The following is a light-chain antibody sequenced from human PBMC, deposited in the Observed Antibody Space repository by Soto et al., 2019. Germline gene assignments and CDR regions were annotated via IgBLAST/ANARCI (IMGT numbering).Light chain of an antibody. CDR3: ATWDSNTQV. V-gene: IGLV4-60*03. CDR2: LEGSGSY. CDR1: SGHSSYI. J-gene: IGLJ3*02. Sequence: QPVLTQSSSASASLGSSVKLTCTLSSGHSSYIIAWHQQQPGKAPRYLMKLEGSGSYNKGSGVPDRFSGSSSGADRYLNNYNRQSEDEADYSRATWDSNTQVFGGGTKLTVL.